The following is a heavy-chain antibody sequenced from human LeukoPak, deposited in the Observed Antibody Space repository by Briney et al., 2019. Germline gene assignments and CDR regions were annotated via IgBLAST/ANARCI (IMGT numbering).Heavy chain of an antibody. Sequence: GGSLRLSCAASGFTFSSYSMNWVRQAPGKGLEWVSSISSSSSYIYYADSVKGRFTISRDNAKNSLYLQMNSLRAEDTAVYYCARGQPGRYFDLWGRGTLVTVSS. CDR1: GFTFSSYS. J-gene: IGHJ2*01. CDR3: ARGQPGRYFDL. CDR2: ISSSSSYI. V-gene: IGHV3-21*01. D-gene: IGHD7-27*01.